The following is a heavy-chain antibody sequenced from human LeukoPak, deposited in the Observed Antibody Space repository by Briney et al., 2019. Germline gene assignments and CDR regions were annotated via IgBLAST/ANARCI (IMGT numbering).Heavy chain of an antibody. J-gene: IGHJ4*02. V-gene: IGHV6-1*01. Sequence: SQTLSLTCAISGDSVSSNSAAWNWIRQSPSRGLEWLGRTYYRSKWYNDYAVSVKNRITINPDTSKNQFSLQLNSVTPEDTAVYYCARDYDSSGYYPGGFDYWGQGTLVTVSS. CDR3: ARDYDSSGYYPGGFDY. CDR1: GDSVSSNSAA. CDR2: TYYRSKWYN. D-gene: IGHD3-22*01.